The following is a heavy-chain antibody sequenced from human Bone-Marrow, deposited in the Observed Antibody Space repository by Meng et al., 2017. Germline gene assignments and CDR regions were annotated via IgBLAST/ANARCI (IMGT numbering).Heavy chain of an antibody. CDR1: GCTFSDYY. CDR2: ISSSGSTI. V-gene: IGHV3-11*01. J-gene: IGHJ4*02. D-gene: IGHD6-19*01. CDR3: ARDVGIIAVAGTLPDY. Sequence: GESLKISCAASGCTFSDYYMSWIRQAPGKGLEWVSYISSSGSTIYYADSVKGRFTISRDNAKNSLYLQMNSLRAEDTAVYYCARDVGIIAVAGTLPDYWGQGTLVTVSS.